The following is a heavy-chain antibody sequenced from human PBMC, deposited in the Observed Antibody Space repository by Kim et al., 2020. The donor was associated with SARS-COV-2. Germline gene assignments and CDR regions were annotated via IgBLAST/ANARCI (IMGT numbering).Heavy chain of an antibody. J-gene: IGHJ5*02. D-gene: IGHD6-19*01. CDR2: ISGSGGST. V-gene: IGHV3-23*01. CDR1: GFSFSSYA. CDR3: AKDHKGGADSGPNH. Sequence: GGSLRLSCAASGFSFSSYAMTWVRQAPGKGLEWVSTISGSGGSTYYADSVKGRFTISRDNSKNTLFLQMNSLRDEDTAVYYCAKDHKGGADSGPNHWGQGTLVTVSS.